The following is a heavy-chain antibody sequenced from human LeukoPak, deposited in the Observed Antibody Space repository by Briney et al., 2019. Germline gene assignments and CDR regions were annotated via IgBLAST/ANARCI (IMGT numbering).Heavy chain of an antibody. CDR3: ARHGAAAGFYYFDY. J-gene: IGHJ4*02. D-gene: IGHD6-13*01. Sequence: PSETLSLTCTVSGGSISSYYWSWIRQPPGKGLEWIGYIYYSGSTNYNPSLKSRVTISEDTSKNQFSLKLSSVTAADTAVYYCARHGAAAGFYYFDYWGQGTLSPSPQ. CDR2: IYYSGST. CDR1: GGSISSYY. V-gene: IGHV4-59*08.